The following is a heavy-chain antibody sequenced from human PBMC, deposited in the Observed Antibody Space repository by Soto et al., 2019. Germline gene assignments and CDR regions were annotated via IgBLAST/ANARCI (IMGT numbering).Heavy chain of an antibody. J-gene: IGHJ4*02. D-gene: IGHD3-10*01. Sequence: GASVKVSCKASGYTFTGYYMHCVRQAPGQGLEWMGWINPNSGGTNYAQKFQGRVTMTRDTSISTAYMELSRLRSDDTAVYYCARTRYGSGSPIDYWGQGTLVTVSS. CDR1: GYTFTGYY. V-gene: IGHV1-2*02. CDR3: ARTRYGSGSPIDY. CDR2: INPNSGGT.